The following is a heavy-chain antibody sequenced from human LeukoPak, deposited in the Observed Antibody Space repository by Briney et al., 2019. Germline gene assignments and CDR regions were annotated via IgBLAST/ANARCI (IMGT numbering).Heavy chain of an antibody. CDR3: ARTPGYCSGTSCYIGY. D-gene: IGHD2-2*02. CDR1: GGSISSGDSS. J-gene: IGHJ4*02. Sequence: SETLSLTCTVSGGSISSGDSSWSWIRQPPGKGLEWIGYIYSSGDTYYNPSFKSRVTISVDTSKNQFSLRLSSVTAADTAVYYCARTPGYCSGTSCYIGYWGQGTLVTVSS. V-gene: IGHV4-30-4*01. CDR2: IYSSGDT.